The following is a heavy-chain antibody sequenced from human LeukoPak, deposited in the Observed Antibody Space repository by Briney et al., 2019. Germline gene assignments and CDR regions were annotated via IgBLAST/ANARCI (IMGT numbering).Heavy chain of an antibody. Sequence: PGGSLRLSCTVSGFTVSSNSMSWIRQAPGKGLEWVSYISSSGSTIYYADSVKGRFTISRDNAKNSLYLQMNSLRAEDTAVYYCASPVSNLWFGELFAFDIWGQGTMVTVSS. CDR1: GFTVSSNS. J-gene: IGHJ3*02. CDR3: ASPVSNLWFGELFAFDI. D-gene: IGHD3-10*01. V-gene: IGHV3-11*01. CDR2: ISSSGSTI.